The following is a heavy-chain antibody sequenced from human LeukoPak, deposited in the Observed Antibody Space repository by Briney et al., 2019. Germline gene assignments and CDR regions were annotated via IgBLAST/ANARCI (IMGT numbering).Heavy chain of an antibody. Sequence: GGSLRLSCAASGFTFSSYGMHWVRQAPGKGLEWVAVMSFDGSHTYYADSVKGRFTISRDNSKNTLYLQMKSLRAEDTALYYCAKEDAPLGGRPKNWGQGTLVTVSS. V-gene: IGHV3-30*18. CDR2: MSFDGSHT. CDR3: AKEDAPLGGRPKN. D-gene: IGHD3-16*01. J-gene: IGHJ4*02. CDR1: GFTFSSYG.